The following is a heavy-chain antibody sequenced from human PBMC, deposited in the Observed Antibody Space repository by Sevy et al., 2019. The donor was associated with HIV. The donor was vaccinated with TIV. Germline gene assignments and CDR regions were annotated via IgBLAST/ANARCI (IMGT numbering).Heavy chain of an antibody. CDR1: GGSISSYY. CDR2: VDYSGST. Sequence: SETLSLTCSVSGGSISSYYWSWIRQPPGKGLEWIGYVDYSGSTNYNPSLKSRVTLSVDTSKNQFYLRLTSVNPADTAVYYCAREADFWSGRINYSLDVWGQWTTVTVSS. D-gene: IGHD3-3*01. V-gene: IGHV4-59*01. CDR3: AREADFWSGRINYSLDV. J-gene: IGHJ6*02.